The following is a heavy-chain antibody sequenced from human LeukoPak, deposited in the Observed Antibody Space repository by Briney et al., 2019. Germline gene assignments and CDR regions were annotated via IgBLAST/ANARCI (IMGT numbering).Heavy chain of an antibody. CDR2: IIPIFGTA. Sequence: SVKVSCKASGGTFSSYAISWVRQAPGQGLEWMGGIIPIFGTANYAQKFQGRVTITADESTSTAYMELSSLRSEDTAVYYCARAPLGYCSSTSRPTFWYFDLWGRGTLVTVSS. V-gene: IGHV1-69*13. J-gene: IGHJ2*01. D-gene: IGHD2-2*01. CDR3: ARAPLGYCSSTSRPTFWYFDL. CDR1: GGTFSSYA.